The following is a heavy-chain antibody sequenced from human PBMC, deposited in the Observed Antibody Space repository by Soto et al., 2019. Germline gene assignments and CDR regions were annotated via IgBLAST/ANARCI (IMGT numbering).Heavy chain of an antibody. Sequence: QVQLVESGGGVVQPGRSLRLSCAASGFTFSSYAMHWVRQAPGKGLEWVAVISHDGSNKYYADSVKGRFTISRDNSKNTLYLQMNSLRAEDTAVYYCAREGCSGGSCYDYWGQGTLVTVSS. CDR2: ISHDGSNK. J-gene: IGHJ4*02. D-gene: IGHD2-15*01. CDR3: AREGCSGGSCYDY. V-gene: IGHV3-30-3*01. CDR1: GFTFSSYA.